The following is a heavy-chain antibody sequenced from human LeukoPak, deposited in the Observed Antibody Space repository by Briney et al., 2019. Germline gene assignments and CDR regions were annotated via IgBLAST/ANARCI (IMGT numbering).Heavy chain of an antibody. CDR2: IYPTDSNT. CDR1: GYDFSNYW. J-gene: IGHJ4*02. D-gene: IGHD2-15*01. V-gene: IGHV5-51*01. CDR3: ATTLGYCPGGSCQDF. Sequence: GESLKISCNVSGYDFSNYWIGWVRQMPGKGLEWMGIIYPTDSNTKYSLSFEGQVTVSADKSISAAFLQWSSLRASDTAIYYCATTLGYCPGGSCQDFWGQGTLVTVSP.